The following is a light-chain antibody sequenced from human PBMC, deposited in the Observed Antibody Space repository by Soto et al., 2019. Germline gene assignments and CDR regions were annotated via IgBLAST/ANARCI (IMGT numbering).Light chain of an antibody. J-gene: IGKJ1*01. CDR1: QGVGSY. V-gene: IGKV1-39*01. Sequence: DIQKIQSPSSLSASVGDIVTITCRSSQGVGSYLNWYQQKPVKAPKLLIYAASSLQSGVPSRFSGSGSGTDFTLTISSLQPEDFATYYCQQSYSTPRTFGQGTKV. CDR3: QQSYSTPRT. CDR2: AAS.